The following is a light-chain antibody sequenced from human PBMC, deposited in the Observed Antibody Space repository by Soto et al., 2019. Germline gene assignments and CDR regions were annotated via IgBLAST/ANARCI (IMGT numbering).Light chain of an antibody. Sequence: EIVLTQSPATLSLSPGERATLSCSASQSVSSSYLAWYQQKPGQAPRFLIYGASSRATGIPDRFSGSGSGTDFTLTISRLEPEDFAVYYCQQYGSSPLTFGGGTKVDIK. CDR3: QQYGSSPLT. J-gene: IGKJ4*01. CDR2: GAS. V-gene: IGKV3-20*01. CDR1: QSVSSSY.